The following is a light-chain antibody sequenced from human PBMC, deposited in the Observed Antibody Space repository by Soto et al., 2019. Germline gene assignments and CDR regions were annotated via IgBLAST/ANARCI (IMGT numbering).Light chain of an antibody. CDR1: QSVSNNW. V-gene: IGKV3-20*01. CDR2: GVS. J-gene: IGKJ1*01. Sequence: EMVLTQSPGTLSLSPGERATLSCRPSQSVSNNWLAWYQQKPGQAPRLLIYGVSTRAPGIPDRFSGTASETDFTLTISRLEPEDFAVYYCQQYAYSPRTFGQGTKVDIK. CDR3: QQYAYSPRT.